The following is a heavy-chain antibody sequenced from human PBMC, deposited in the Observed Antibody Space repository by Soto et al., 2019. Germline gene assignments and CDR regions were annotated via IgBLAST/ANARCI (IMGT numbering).Heavy chain of an antibody. CDR3: AIEGMPVIIDY. V-gene: IGHV3-74*01. J-gene: IGHJ4*02. D-gene: IGHD2-2*01. CDR1: GYTFSSYW. Sequence: GGSLRLSCAASGYTFSSYWIHWVRQVPGKGLEWLSRINLDGRSTNYADSVKDRFIISRDNTKNTLLLQMNSLRAEDTAVFYCAIEGMPVIIDYWGQGTLVTVSS. CDR2: INLDGRST.